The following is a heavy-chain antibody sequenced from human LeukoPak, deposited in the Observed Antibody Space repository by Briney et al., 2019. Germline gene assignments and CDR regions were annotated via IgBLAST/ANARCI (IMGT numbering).Heavy chain of an antibody. CDR2: ISGSGGST. D-gene: IGHD1-26*01. CDR1: GFTFSSYA. V-gene: IGHV3-23*01. Sequence: GGSLRLSCAASGFTFSSYAMSWVRQAPGKGLEWVSTISGSGGSTYCADSVKGRFTISRDNSKNTLYLQMNSLRAEDTAVYYCAKIESGSYYDYFDYRGQGTLVTVSS. J-gene: IGHJ4*02. CDR3: AKIESGSYYDYFDY.